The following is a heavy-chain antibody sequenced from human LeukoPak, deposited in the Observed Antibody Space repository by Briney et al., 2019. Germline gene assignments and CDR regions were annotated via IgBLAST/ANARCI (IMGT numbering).Heavy chain of an antibody. V-gene: IGHV3-74*01. J-gene: IGHJ3*02. CDR3: AAEHDGFDI. CDR1: RFSFSNSW. CDR2: IRGDGGDT. Sequence: GGSLRLSCAASRFSFSNSWMHWVRQTPGKGLEWVSSIRGDGGDTTYADSVKGRFTISRDNAKNTLYLQMSSLRADDTAVYYCAAEHDGFDIWGQGTMVTVSS.